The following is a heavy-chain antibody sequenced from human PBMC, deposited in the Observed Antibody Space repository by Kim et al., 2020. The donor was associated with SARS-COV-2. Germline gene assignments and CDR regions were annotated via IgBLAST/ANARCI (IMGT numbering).Heavy chain of an antibody. J-gene: IGHJ6*02. CDR2: IYYSGST. Sequence: SETLSLTCAVSGGSVSSAYWTWIRQAPGKGLEWIGNIYYSGSTKYNPSLKSRVTISIDTSKKQFSLKVRSVTAADTATYYCARDLGDYGHYYYGMDVWG. D-gene: IGHD4-17*01. V-gene: IGHV4-59*02. CDR1: GGSVSSAY. CDR3: ARDLGDYGHYYYGMDV.